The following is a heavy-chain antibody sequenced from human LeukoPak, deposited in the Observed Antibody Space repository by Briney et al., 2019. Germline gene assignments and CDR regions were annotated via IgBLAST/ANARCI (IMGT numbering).Heavy chain of an antibody. CDR1: GFTFRSYW. CDR2: IKQDGSEK. V-gene: IGHV3-7*01. D-gene: IGHD3-10*01. CDR3: ARDDSGSYWIPDQ. J-gene: IGHJ4*02. Sequence: PGGSLRLSCAASGFTFRSYWMTWVRQAPGKGLEWVANIKQDGSEKYYVDSVKGRFTISRDNAKNSLYLQMSSLRAEDTAMYYCARDDSGSYWIPDQWGQGTLVTVSS.